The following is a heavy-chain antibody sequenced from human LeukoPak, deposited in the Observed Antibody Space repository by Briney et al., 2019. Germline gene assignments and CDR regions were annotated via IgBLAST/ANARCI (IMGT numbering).Heavy chain of an antibody. CDR1: GVIFSTYA. CDR2: ISWSGDNT. J-gene: IGHJ4*02. CDR3: PKAGCTSTSCYNNN. D-gene: IGHD2-2*02. Sequence: GGSLRLSCAASGVIFSTYAMSWVRQAPGKRLEWVSVISWSGDNTYYADSVKGRFTISRDNSKNTLYLQMNSLRAEDTALYYCPKAGCTSTSCYNNNWGQGTLVTVSS. V-gene: IGHV3-23*01.